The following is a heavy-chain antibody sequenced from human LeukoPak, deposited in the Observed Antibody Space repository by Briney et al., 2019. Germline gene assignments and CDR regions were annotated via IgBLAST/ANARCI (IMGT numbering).Heavy chain of an antibody. CDR3: ARKGGPTTYGHYYYYMDV. J-gene: IGHJ6*03. CDR1: GYTFTSYY. D-gene: IGHD1-26*01. Sequence: GASVKVSCKASGYTFTSYYVHWVRQAPGQGLEWMGILNPSGGSTSYAQKFQGRVTMTRDMSTSIVYMEVSGLRAEDTAVYYCARKGGPTTYGHYYYYMDVWGKGTTVTISS. CDR2: LNPSGGST. V-gene: IGHV1-46*01.